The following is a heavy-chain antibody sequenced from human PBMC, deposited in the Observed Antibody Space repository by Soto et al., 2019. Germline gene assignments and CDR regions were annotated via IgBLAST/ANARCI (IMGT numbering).Heavy chain of an antibody. CDR2: IYSDGST. D-gene: IGHD3-22*01. CDR3: ARNYYDTGGGFDY. J-gene: IGHJ4*02. V-gene: IGHV3-53*01. CDR1: GFTFSSYW. Sequence: GGSLRLSCAASGFTFSSYWMSWVRQAPGKGLEWVSVIYSDGSTYYADSVKGRFTISRDNSKNTLYLHMNSLRAEDTAVYYCARNYYDTGGGFDYWGQGTLVTVSS.